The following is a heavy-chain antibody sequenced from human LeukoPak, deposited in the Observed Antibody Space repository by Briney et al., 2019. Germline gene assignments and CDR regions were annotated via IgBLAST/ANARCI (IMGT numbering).Heavy chain of an antibody. J-gene: IGHJ5*02. CDR1: GGSISSGGYY. D-gene: IGHD1-26*01. CDR3: AREIRGIWFDP. CDR2: IYYSGST. V-gene: IGHV4-31*03. Sequence: PSQTLSLTCTVSGGSISSGGYYWSWIRQHPGKGLEWIGYIYYSGSTYYNPSLKSRVTMSVDTSKNQFSLKLSSVTAADTAVYYCAREIRGIWFDPWGQGTLVTVSS.